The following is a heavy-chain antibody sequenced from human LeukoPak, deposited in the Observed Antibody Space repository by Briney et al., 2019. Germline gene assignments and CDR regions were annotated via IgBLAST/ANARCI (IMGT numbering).Heavy chain of an antibody. CDR3: ARVEDSGYDYRGWFDP. V-gene: IGHV4-4*02. D-gene: IGHD5-12*01. CDR1: GGSISSSNW. J-gene: IGHJ5*02. CDR2: IYHSGST. Sequence: SETLSLTCAVSGGSISSSNWWSWVRQPPGKGLEWIGEIYHSGSTNYNPSLKSRVTMSVDTSKNQFSLKLGSVTAADTAVYYCARVEDSGYDYRGWFDPWGQGTLVTVSS.